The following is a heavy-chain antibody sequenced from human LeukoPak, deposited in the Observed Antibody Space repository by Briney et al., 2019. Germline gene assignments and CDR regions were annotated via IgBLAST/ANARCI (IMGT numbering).Heavy chain of an antibody. J-gene: IGHJ3*02. D-gene: IGHD3-22*01. V-gene: IGHV4-34*01. CDR3: ARQRRRQITMIVVVNKGGAFDI. CDR2: INHSGST. Sequence: SETLSLTCAVYGGSFSNYYWSWIRQPPGKGLEWIGEINHSGSTNYNPSLKSRVTISVDTSKNQFSLKLSSVTAADTAVYYCARQRRRQITMIVVVNKGGAFDIRGQGTMVTISS. CDR1: GGSFSNYY.